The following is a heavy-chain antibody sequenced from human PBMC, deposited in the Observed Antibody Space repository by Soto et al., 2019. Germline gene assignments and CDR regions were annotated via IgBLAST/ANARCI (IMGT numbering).Heavy chain of an antibody. D-gene: IGHD4-17*01. CDR1: GYTFTSYY. CDR2: INPSGGST. V-gene: IGHV1-46*01. CDR3: AADGPGGDYDVGSVY. J-gene: IGHJ4*02. Sequence: GASVKVSCKASGYTFTSYYMHWVRQAPGQGLEWMGIINPSGGSTSYAQKFQGRVTMTRDTSTSTVYMELSSLRSEDTAVYYCAADGPGGDYDVGSVYWGQGTLVTVSS.